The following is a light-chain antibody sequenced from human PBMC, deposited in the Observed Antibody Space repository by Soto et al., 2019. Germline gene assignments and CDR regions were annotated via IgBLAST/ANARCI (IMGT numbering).Light chain of an antibody. V-gene: IGKV3-15*01. CDR1: QGIGDT. CDR2: DTS. Sequence: EVVIILSSASLSMFPGKGASRSYRFSQGIGDTLAWYQHKPGQTPRLLIYDTSTSATGVPTRFSGSRSGAEFTLAINSLQSEDFAVYFCQPYNNWPLTFGGGTKVDIK. CDR3: QPYNNWPLT. J-gene: IGKJ4*01.